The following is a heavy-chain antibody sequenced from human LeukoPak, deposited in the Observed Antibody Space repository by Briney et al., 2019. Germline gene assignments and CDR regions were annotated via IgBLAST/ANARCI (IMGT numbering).Heavy chain of an antibody. V-gene: IGHV4-4*07. D-gene: IGHD5-12*01. Sequence: PSETLSLTCTVSGGPISNNYWSWIRQSAGEGLEWIGRMSRSGEINYNPSLKSRVTMSVDTSKNQFSLKLTSVTAADTAVYYCARDSLSWPYYMDVWGKGIAVTVS. J-gene: IGHJ6*03. CDR2: MSRSGEI. CDR3: ARDSLSWPYYMDV. CDR1: GGPISNNY.